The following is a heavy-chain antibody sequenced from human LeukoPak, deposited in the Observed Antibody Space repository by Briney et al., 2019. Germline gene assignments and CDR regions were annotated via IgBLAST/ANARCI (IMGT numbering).Heavy chain of an antibody. CDR3: ARGDYFDSSGYYYVSHYYYGMDV. CDR2: MGSSDTYI. J-gene: IGHJ6*02. V-gene: IGHV3-21*01. D-gene: IGHD3-22*01. CDR1: GFTFSTFS. Sequence: PGGSLRLSCEASGFTFSTFSMNWVRQAPGKGQKWVSYMGSSDTYIYYADPVKGRFTISRDKAKDSLYLQMNSLRAEDTAVYYCARGDYFDSSGYYYVSHYYYGMDVWGQGTTVTVS.